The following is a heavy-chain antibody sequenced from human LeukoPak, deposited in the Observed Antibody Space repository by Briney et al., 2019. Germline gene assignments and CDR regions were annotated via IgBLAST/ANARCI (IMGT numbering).Heavy chain of an antibody. V-gene: IGHV4-59*01. Sequence: SETLSLTCTVSGGSISSYYWSWVREPPGKGVGWGGYIYYSGSTNYNPSLKSRVTISVDTSKNQFSLKLSSVTAADTAVYYCARNAGSGSYYFDYWGQGTLVTVSS. J-gene: IGHJ4*02. D-gene: IGHD3-10*01. CDR1: GGSISSYY. CDR3: ARNAGSGSYYFDY. CDR2: IYYSGST.